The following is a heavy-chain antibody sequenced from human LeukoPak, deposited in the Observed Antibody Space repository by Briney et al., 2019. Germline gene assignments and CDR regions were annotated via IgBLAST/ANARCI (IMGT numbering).Heavy chain of an antibody. V-gene: IGHV3-74*01. D-gene: IGHD3-22*01. CDR3: ARSGPYYYDSSGYQWYFDY. CDR1: GFTFSSYW. Sequence: GGSLRPSCAASGFTFSSYWMHWVRQAPGKGLVWVSRINTDGSSTSYADSVKGRFTISRDNAKNTLYLQMNSLRAEDTAVYYCARSGPYYYDSSGYQWYFDYWGQGTLVTVSS. CDR2: INTDGSST. J-gene: IGHJ4*02.